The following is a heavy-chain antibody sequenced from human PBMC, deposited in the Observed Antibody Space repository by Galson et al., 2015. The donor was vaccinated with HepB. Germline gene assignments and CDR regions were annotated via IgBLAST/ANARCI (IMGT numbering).Heavy chain of an antibody. CDR1: GFTFSSYW. V-gene: IGHV3-74*01. CDR2: SNSDGSST. D-gene: IGHD3-3*01. CDR3: AREGYDFWSGYYTPYYFDY. Sequence: SLRLSCAASGFTFSSYWMHWVRQAPGKGLVWVSRSNSDGSSTTYADSVKGRCTVSRDNAKNTLYLQMNSLRAEDTAVYYCAREGYDFWSGYYTPYYFDYWGQGTLVTVSS. J-gene: IGHJ4*02.